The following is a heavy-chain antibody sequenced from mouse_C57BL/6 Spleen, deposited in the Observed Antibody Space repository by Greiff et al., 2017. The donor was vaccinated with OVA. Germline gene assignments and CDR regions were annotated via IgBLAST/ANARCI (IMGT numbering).Heavy chain of an antibody. J-gene: IGHJ4*01. D-gene: IGHD1-1*02. Sequence: EVKLVESGEGLVKPGGSLKLSCAASGFTFSSYAMSWVRQTPEKRLEWVAYISSGGDYIYYADTVKGRFTISRDNARNTLYLQMSSLKSEDTAMYYCTREGVVYAMDDWGQGTSVTVSS. CDR1: GFTFSSYA. V-gene: IGHV5-9-1*02. CDR3: TREGVVYAMDD. CDR2: ISSGGDYI.